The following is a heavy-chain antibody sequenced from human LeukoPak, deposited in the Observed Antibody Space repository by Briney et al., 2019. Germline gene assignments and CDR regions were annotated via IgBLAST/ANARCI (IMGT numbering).Heavy chain of an antibody. CDR2: INPSGGST. V-gene: IGHV1-46*01. D-gene: IGHD3-9*01. CDR3: ARKFDWFQNWFDP. J-gene: IGHJ5*02. CDR1: GYTFTSYY. Sequence: GASVKVSCKASGYTFTSYYMHWVRQAPGQGLVWMGIINPSGGSTSYAQKFQGRVTMTRNTSISTAYMELSSLRSEDTAVYYCARKFDWFQNWFDPWGQGTLVTVSS.